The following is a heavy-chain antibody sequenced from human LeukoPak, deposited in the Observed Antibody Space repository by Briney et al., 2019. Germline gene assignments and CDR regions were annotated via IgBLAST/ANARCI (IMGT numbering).Heavy chain of an antibody. Sequence: PGGSLRLSCAASGFTFSDYYMSWIRQAPGKGLEGVSYISSSGSTIYYADSVKGRFTISRDNAKNSLYLQMNSLRAEDTAVYYCARVGSEDIVFYYMDVWGKGTTVTVSS. CDR1: GFTFSDYY. CDR3: ARVGSEDIVFYYMDV. D-gene: IGHD2-15*01. V-gene: IGHV3-11*04. CDR2: ISSSGSTI. J-gene: IGHJ6*03.